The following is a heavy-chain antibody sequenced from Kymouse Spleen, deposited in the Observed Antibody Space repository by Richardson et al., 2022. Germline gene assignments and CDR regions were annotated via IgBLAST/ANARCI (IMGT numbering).Heavy chain of an antibody. D-gene: IGHD1-26*01. J-gene: IGHJ4*02. CDR1: GFTFSNAW. CDR2: IKSKTDGGTT. V-gene: IGHV3-15*01. Sequence: EVQLVESGGGLVKPGGSLRLSCAASGFTFSNAWMSWVRQAPGKGLEWVGRIKSKTDGGTTDYAAPVKGRFTISRDDSKNTLYLQMNSLKTEDTAVYYCTTGIVGATYFDYWGQGTLVTVSS. CDR3: TTGIVGATYFDY.